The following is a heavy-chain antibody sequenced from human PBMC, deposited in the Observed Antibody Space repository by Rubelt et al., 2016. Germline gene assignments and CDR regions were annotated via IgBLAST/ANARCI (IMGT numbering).Heavy chain of an antibody. V-gene: IGHV4-34*02. D-gene: IGHD2-15*01. J-gene: IGHJ4*02. CDR2: ITYRGST. CDR1: GGSFSGHY. Sequence: QVQLQQWGAGLLKPSETLSLTCAVYGGSFSGHYWNWIRQPPGKGLEWIGEITYRGSTSYNPSLKSRVTISIHTSKNQFSLELRSVTAADTAVYYCARHGRPSDIWGQGTLVTVSS. CDR3: ARHGRPSDI.